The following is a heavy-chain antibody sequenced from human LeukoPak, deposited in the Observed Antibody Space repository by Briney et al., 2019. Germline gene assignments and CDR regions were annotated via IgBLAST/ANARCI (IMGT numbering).Heavy chain of an antibody. Sequence: GGSLRLSCAASGFTFSNYWMHWVRHAPGKGLVWVSRINFDGSSTNYADSVKGRFTISRDNAKNTLYLQMNSLRAEDTAVYYCIRNVQSGFDIWGQGTMVTVSS. V-gene: IGHV3-74*01. CDR3: IRNVQSGFDI. CDR1: GFTFSNYW. CDR2: INFDGSST. J-gene: IGHJ3*02. D-gene: IGHD3-3*01.